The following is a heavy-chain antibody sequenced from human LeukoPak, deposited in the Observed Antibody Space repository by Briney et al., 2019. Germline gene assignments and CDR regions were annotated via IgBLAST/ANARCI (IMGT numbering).Heavy chain of an antibody. CDR3: ARYRYSGSYDY. J-gene: IGHJ4*02. Sequence: LETLSLTCAVYGGSFSGYYWSWIRQPPGKGLEWIGEINHSGSTNYNPSLKSRVTISVDTSKNQFSLKLSSVTAADTAVYYCARYRYSGSYDYWGQGTLVTVSS. D-gene: IGHD1-26*01. V-gene: IGHV4-34*01. CDR2: INHSGST. CDR1: GGSFSGYY.